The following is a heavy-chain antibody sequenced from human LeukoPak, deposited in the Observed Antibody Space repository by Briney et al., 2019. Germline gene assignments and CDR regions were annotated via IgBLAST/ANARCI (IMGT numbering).Heavy chain of an antibody. CDR2: IYSGGST. CDR3: ARDYYDSSGAGSL. Sequence: GGSLRLSCAASGFTFSSNYMSWVRQAPGKGLEWVSVIYSGGSTYYSDSVKGRFTISRDNSKNTLYLQMNSLRAEDTAVYYCARDYYDSSGAGSLWGQGTLVTVSS. CDR1: GFTFSSNY. V-gene: IGHV3-66*02. D-gene: IGHD3-22*01. J-gene: IGHJ4*02.